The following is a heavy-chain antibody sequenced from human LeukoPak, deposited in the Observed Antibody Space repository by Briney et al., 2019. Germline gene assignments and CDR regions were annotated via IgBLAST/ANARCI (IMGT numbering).Heavy chain of an antibody. CDR3: ARELTGAFDI. CDR1: GFXFSSYS. V-gene: IGHV3-21*01. J-gene: IGHJ3*02. Sequence: GGSLRLSCAASGFXFSSYSINWVRQAPGKGLEWVSSISSSSSYIYYADSVKGRFTISRDNANNSLYLQMNSLRAEDTAVYYCARELTGAFDIWGQGTMVTVSS. CDR2: ISSSSSYI.